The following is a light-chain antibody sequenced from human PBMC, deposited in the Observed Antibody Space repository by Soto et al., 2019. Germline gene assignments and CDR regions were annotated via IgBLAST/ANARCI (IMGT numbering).Light chain of an antibody. CDR3: QQLNSYPLT. J-gene: IGKJ4*01. V-gene: IGKV1-9*01. CDR2: AAS. CDR1: QGISSY. Sequence: IQLTQSPSSLSASVGDRVTITCRASQGISSYLAWYQQKPGKAPKLPIYAASTLQSGVPSRFSGSGSGTDFTLTISSLQPEDFATYYCQQLNSYPLTFGGGTE.